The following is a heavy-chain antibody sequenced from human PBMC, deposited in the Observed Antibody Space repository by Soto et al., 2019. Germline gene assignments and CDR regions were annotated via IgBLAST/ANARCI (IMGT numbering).Heavy chain of an antibody. J-gene: IGHJ4*02. CDR1: GFTFSDYY. Sequence: GGSLRLSCAASGFTFSDYYMSWIRQAPGKGLEWVSYISSSGSTIYYADSVKGRFTISRDNAKNSLYLQMNSLRAEDTAVYYCARAEKQWPTNYYFDYWGQGTLVTVSS. CDR3: ARAEKQWPTNYYFDY. D-gene: IGHD6-19*01. V-gene: IGHV3-11*01. CDR2: ISSSGSTI.